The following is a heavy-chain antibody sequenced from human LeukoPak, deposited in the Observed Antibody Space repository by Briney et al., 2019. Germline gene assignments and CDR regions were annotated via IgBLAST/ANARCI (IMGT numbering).Heavy chain of an antibody. J-gene: IGHJ4*02. CDR2: IFHSGST. CDR3: ARGAPGGNDYGDY. CDR1: GASISSYY. V-gene: IGHV4-59*01. Sequence: PSETLSLTCTVSGASISSYYWSWIRQPPGKRLEWIGYIFHSGSTNYNPSLKSRVTISVDTSKNQLSLKLSSVTAADTAVYYCARGAPGGNDYGDYWGQGTLVTFSS.